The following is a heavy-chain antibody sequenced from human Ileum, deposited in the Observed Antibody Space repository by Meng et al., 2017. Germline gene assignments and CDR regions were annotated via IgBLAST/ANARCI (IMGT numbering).Heavy chain of an antibody. CDR3: ARRIRGGSYLG. D-gene: IGHD1-26*01. CDR2: IHYSGSN. CDR1: GDSFTDYY. V-gene: IGHV4-34*01. Sequence: QLQLMQWGAGMLKPSETLSLTCNVYGDSFTDYYWNWIRQPPGKGLEWIGEIHYSGSNNYNPSLESRVTISEDTSQKQFSLRLSSVTAADTAVYYCARRIRGGSYLGWGQGTLVTVSS. J-gene: IGHJ4*02.